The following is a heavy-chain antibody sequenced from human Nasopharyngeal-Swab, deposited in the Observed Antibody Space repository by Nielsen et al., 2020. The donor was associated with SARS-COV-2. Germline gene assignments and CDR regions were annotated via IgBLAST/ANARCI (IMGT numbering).Heavy chain of an antibody. J-gene: IGHJ6*02. CDR1: GFTFSSYA. D-gene: IGHD6-6*01. Sequence: GGSLRLSCAASGFTFSSYAMHWVRQAPGKGLEWVSYISSSGSTIYYADSVKGRFTISRDNAKNSLYLQMNSLRAEDTAVYYCARDPSSIAARPDYYYGMDVWGQGTTVTVSS. CDR2: ISSSGSTI. CDR3: ARDPSSIAARPDYYYGMDV. V-gene: IGHV3-48*04.